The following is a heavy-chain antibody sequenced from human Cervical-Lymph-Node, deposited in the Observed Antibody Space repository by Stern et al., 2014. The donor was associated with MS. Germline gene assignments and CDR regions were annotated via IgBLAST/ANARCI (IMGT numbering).Heavy chain of an antibody. Sequence: QVQLVESGAAVKKPGSSVKVSCKASGGNFRTYAINWVRQAPGQGLEWMGGIIPIFGTTSYSQKFQGRVTITADESTSTAYMELSSLRSEDTAVYYCARDRDDYGDYDTLRYAFEIWGQGTVVTVSS. CDR3: ARDRDDYGDYDTLRYAFEI. V-gene: IGHV1-69*01. CDR1: GGNFRTYA. D-gene: IGHD4-17*01. CDR2: IIPIFGTT. J-gene: IGHJ3*02.